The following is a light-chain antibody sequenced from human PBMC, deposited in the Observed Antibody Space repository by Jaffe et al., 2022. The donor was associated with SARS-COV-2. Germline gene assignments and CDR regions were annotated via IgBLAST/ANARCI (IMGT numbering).Light chain of an antibody. Sequence: EIVLTQSPATLSLSPGERATLSCRASQSVDIYLAWYQHRPGQAPRLLMYDASKRATGIPARFSGSGSGTDFTLSISSLEPEDSAVYYCQQRNDSPYVFGLGTKLEIK. V-gene: IGKV3-11*01. CDR2: DAS. CDR1: QSVDIY. J-gene: IGKJ2*01. CDR3: QQRNDSPYV.